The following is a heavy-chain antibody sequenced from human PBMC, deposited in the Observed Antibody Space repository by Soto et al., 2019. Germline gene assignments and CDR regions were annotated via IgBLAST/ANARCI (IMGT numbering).Heavy chain of an antibody. CDR1: GGSISGVGYS. D-gene: IGHD2-15*01. J-gene: IGHJ4*02. CDR2: IYHSGST. Sequence: SETLCLTCAVSGGSISGVGYSWSWIRQPPGKGLEWIGYIYHSGSTYYNPSLKSRVTISVDRSKNQFSLKLSSVTAADTAVYYCARGQVVAAQHWGQGTLVTSPQ. V-gene: IGHV4-30-2*01. CDR3: ARGQVVAAQH.